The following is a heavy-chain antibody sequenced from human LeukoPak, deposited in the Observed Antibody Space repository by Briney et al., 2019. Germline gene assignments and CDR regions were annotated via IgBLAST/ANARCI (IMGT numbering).Heavy chain of an antibody. CDR3: ARHMDSSSSSAFDI. D-gene: IGHD6-6*01. J-gene: IGHJ3*02. V-gene: IGHV4-4*09. CDR2: IYTSGST. CDR1: GGSISSYY. Sequence: SETLSLTCTVSGGSISSYYWSWIRQPPGKGLEWIGYIYTSGSTNYKPSLKSQVTISVDTSKNQFSLKLSSVTAADTAVYYCARHMDSSSSSAFDIWGQGTMVTVSS.